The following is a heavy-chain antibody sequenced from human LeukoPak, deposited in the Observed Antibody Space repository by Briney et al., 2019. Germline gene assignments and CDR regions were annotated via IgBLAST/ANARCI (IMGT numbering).Heavy chain of an antibody. V-gene: IGHV3-7*01. J-gene: IGHJ4*02. D-gene: IGHD3-3*01. Sequence: GGSLRLSCAASGFTFSTYWMTWVRQAPGKGLEWVANIKQDGSEKYYVDSVEGRFTISRDNAKNSLYLQMNSLRAEDTAVYYCARDRNTDFWSGYYTNYFDYWGQGTLVTVSS. CDR3: ARDRNTDFWSGYYTNYFDY. CDR1: GFTFSTYW. CDR2: IKQDGSEK.